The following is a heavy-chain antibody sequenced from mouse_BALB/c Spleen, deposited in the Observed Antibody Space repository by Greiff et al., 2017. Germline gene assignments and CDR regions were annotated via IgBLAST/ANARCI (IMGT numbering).Heavy chain of an antibody. V-gene: IGHV1-67*01. Sequence: QVQLQQSGPELVRPGESVKISCKGSGYTFTDYAMHWVKQSHAKSLEWIGVISIYYDNTNYNQKFKGKATMTVDKSSSTAYMELARLTSEDSAIYYCARESYGNYGYFDVWGAGTTVTVSS. CDR2: ISIYYDNT. CDR1: GYTFTDYA. J-gene: IGHJ1*01. D-gene: IGHD2-1*01. CDR3: ARESYGNYGYFDV.